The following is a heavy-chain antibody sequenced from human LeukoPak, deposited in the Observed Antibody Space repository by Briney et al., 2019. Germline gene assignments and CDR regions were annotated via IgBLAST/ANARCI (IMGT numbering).Heavy chain of an antibody. V-gene: IGHV4-34*01. Sequence: SETLSLTRAVYGGSFSGYYWSCIRQPPGKWLEWIGEINHSGSTNYNPSLKSRAPISVDTSKNQFSLKLSSVTAADTAVDYCARGSISMVRGLARYFDLWGRGTLVTVSS. J-gene: IGHJ2*01. D-gene: IGHD3-10*01. CDR2: INHSGST. CDR1: GGSFSGYY. CDR3: ARGSISMVRGLARYFDL.